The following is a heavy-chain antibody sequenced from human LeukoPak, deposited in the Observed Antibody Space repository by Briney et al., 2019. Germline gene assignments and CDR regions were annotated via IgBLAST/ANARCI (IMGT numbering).Heavy chain of an antibody. D-gene: IGHD1-1*01. CDR1: GFTFSSYW. CDR3: AKSLGPSRTTYYFDY. V-gene: IGHV3-7*03. Sequence: GGSLRLSCAASGFTFSSYWMSWVRQAPGKGLEWVAKIKQDGSEKYYGDSVKGRFTISRDNAKNSLYLQMNSLRAEDTAVYYCAKSLGPSRTTYYFDYWGQGTLVTVSS. J-gene: IGHJ4*02. CDR2: IKQDGSEK.